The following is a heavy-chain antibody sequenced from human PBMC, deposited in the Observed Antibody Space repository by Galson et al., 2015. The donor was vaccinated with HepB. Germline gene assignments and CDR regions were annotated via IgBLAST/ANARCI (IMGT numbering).Heavy chain of an antibody. J-gene: IGHJ4*02. CDR1: VFPFSSYA. V-gene: IGHV3-23*01. CDR3: ARVTRYCESTICYSDN. CDR2: IGGSGRRT. Sequence: SLRLSCAASVFPFSSYALNWVRQAPGEGLEWVSAIGGSGRRTYYAESVKGRFTISRDNSKNRLYLQMNSLRAEDTAIYYCARVTRYCESTICYSDNWGQGTLVIVSS. D-gene: IGHD2-2*01.